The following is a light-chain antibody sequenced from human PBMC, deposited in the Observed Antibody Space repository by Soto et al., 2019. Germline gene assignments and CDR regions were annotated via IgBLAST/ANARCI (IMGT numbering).Light chain of an antibody. J-gene: IGLJ1*01. CDR1: ISDVSGYNF. CDR3: SSYTSSNTYV. CDR2: DVS. V-gene: IGLV2-14*03. Sequence: QSVLTQPASVSGSPGQSITISCTGTISDVSGYNFVSWYQQYPGEAPKLMIYDVSNRPSGVSNRFSGSKSGNTASLTLSGLQAEDEADYYCSSYTSSNTYVFGTGTKVTVL.